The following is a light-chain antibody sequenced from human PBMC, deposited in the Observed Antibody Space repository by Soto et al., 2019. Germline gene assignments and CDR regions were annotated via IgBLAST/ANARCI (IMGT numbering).Light chain of an antibody. CDR3: ALFMGNGISV. V-gene: IGLV8-61*01. CDR2: STS. CDR1: SGSVSTAHN. J-gene: IGLJ1*01. Sequence: QTVVTQESSFSVSPRGTVTITCCLISGSVSTAHNPNWYQQTPGQAPRTLIYSTSTRSSGVPDRFSGSILGNKAALTITGAQADDESDYYCALFMGNGISVFGTGTKLTVL.